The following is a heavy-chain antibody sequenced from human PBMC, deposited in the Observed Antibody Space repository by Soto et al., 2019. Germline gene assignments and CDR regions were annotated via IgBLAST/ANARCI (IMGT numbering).Heavy chain of an antibody. CDR3: ARDGGRHSGGMAY. CDR1: GGTFSSYS. D-gene: IGHD1-26*01. CDR2: IIPIFGTA. J-gene: IGHJ4*02. Sequence: QVQLVQSGAEVKKPGSSVKVSCKASGGTFSSYSINWVRQAPGQGLEWMGEIIPIFGTANYAQKLQVRVTITAAEATSTAYLELSSLRSGDTAVYYCARDGGRHSGGMAYWGQGPRVTVSS. V-gene: IGHV1-69*01.